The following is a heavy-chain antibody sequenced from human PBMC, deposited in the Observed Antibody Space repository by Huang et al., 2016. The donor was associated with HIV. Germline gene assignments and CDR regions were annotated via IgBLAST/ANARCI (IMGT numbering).Heavy chain of an antibody. V-gene: IGHV3-30*04. D-gene: IGHD3-10*01. Sequence: QERLVESGGGVVQPGRSLRLSCAASGFTVSSYAMHWVRQAPGKGLGWVAVISYDGSNQHYVDSVKGRFTISRDNSKKMLYLQMNSLRMGDTAVYYCARGSAGVLWFGEMWGQGTLVTVSS. CDR2: ISYDGSNQ. CDR1: GFTVSSYA. J-gene: IGHJ4*02. CDR3: ARGSAGVLWFGEM.